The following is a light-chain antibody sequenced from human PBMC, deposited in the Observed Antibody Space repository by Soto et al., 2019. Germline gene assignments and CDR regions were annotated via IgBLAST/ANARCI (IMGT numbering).Light chain of an antibody. CDR2: GAS. Sequence: EIVMTQSPGTLSLSPGERATISCRASQVIGSRYLAWYHQKSGQAPRLLIYGASSKATGIPDRFSGSGSGTEFTITISRMGPEDFGGYYCQQFGSSIPHTFGKGTKLEIK. CDR1: QVIGSRY. J-gene: IGKJ2*01. V-gene: IGKV3-20*01. CDR3: QQFGSSIPHT.